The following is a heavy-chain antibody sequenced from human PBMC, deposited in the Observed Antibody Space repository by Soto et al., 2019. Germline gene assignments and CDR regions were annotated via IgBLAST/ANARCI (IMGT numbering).Heavy chain of an antibody. Sequence: ASVKVSCKASGGTFSSYAISWVRQAPGQGLEWMGGIIPIFGTANYAQKFQGRVTITADESTSTAYMELSSLRSEDTAVYYCASRGYCSGGSCYQPLTDYYYGMDVWGQGTTVTVSS. CDR2: IIPIFGTA. J-gene: IGHJ6*02. V-gene: IGHV1-69*13. D-gene: IGHD2-15*01. CDR3: ASRGYCSGGSCYQPLTDYYYGMDV. CDR1: GGTFSSYA.